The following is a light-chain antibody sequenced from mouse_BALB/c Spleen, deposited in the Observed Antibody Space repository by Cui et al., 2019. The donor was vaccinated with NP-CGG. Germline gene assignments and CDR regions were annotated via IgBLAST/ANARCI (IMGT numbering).Light chain of an antibody. J-gene: IGLJ1*01. CDR2: GTN. V-gene: IGLV1*01. CDR1: IGAVTTNNY. Sequence: QAVVTPGPALTTSPGETVTLTCRSNIGAVTTNNYANWIQEKPDHLFTGLIGGTNNRIPGVPARFSGSLIGDKAALTITGAQPEDEAIYFCALWYSNHWVFGGGTKLTVL. CDR3: ALWYSNHWV.